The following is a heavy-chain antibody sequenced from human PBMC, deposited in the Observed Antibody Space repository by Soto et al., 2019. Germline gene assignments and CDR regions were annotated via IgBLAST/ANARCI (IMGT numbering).Heavy chain of an antibody. J-gene: IGHJ4*02. CDR1: GFTFISSF. CDR2: INQDGGVT. V-gene: IGHV3-7*03. Sequence: VGSLRLSCVASGFTFISSFMGWIRQAPGKGLEWVANINQDGGVTYYVDSVEGRFTISRDNTKDSLYLQMNSLRGEDTAIYYCARYYRGSGRYFFDYWGQGTPVTVSS. D-gene: IGHD6-19*01. CDR3: ARYYRGSGRYFFDY.